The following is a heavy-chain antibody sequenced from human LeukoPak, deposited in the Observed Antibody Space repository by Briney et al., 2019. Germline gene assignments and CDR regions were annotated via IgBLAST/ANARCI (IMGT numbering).Heavy chain of an antibody. CDR2: ITHSGGT. D-gene: IGHD3-10*01. CDR3: ARVTRFKQFGELWFDY. Sequence: SSETLSLTCAVYVGSFSSYFWSSIRQPPEKGLEWIWEITHSGGTPYTPSLKSRVTISLDTSKSQFSPKLSSVTAADTAVYYCARVTRFKQFGELWFDYWGQGTLLTVSS. V-gene: IGHV4-34*01. CDR1: VGSFSSYF. J-gene: IGHJ4*02.